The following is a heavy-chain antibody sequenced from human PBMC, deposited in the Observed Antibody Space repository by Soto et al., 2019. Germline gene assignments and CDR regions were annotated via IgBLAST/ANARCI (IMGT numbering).Heavy chain of an antibody. D-gene: IGHD3-16*01. CDR3: AKFRGPSYSYYYMDV. J-gene: IGHJ6*03. Sequence: GSLRLSCAASGFTFSSYGMHWVRQAPGRGLECVSFISGSGRTTYYADSVKGRFTVSRDNSKNTMYLQMNSLRAEDTALYYCAKFRGPSYSYYYMDVWGKGTTVTVSS. CDR1: GFTFSSYG. CDR2: ISGSGRTT. V-gene: IGHV3-23*01.